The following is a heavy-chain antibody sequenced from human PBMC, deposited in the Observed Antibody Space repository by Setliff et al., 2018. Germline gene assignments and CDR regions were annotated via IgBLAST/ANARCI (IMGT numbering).Heavy chain of an antibody. Sequence: SETLSLTCIVSGGSIAGGDYYWTWIREHPGKGLEWIGSINDSGSSYYNPSLKSRVTISLDTPKNQFFLRLRSVTPADTAVYFCARGTWGYFDYWGQGTLVTVS. V-gene: IGHV4-31*02. CDR1: GGSIAGGDYY. CDR3: ARGTWGYFDY. CDR2: INDSGSS. D-gene: IGHD3-16*01. J-gene: IGHJ4*02.